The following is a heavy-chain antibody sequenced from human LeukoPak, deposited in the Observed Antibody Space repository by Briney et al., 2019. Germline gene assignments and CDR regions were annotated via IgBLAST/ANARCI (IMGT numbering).Heavy chain of an antibody. CDR2: INWNGGST. CDR1: GFTFDDYG. CDR3: ARVGSSSWYGGLDP. J-gene: IGHJ5*02. V-gene: IGHV3-20*04. Sequence: GGSLRLTCAASGFTFDDYGMSWVRQAPGKGLEWVSGINWNGGSTGYADSVKGRFTISRDNAKNSLYLQMNSLRAEDTALYYCARVGSSSWYGGLDPWGQGTLVTGSS. D-gene: IGHD6-13*01.